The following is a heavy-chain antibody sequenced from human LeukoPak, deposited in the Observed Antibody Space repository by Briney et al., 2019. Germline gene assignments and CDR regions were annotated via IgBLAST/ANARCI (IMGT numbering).Heavy chain of an antibody. Sequence: ASVKVSCKASGYTFTNYYIHWVRQAPGQGLEWIGWINSNRGGTNYAQKFQGRVTMTRDTSITTAYMELRSVRSDDTAVYYCARDHGDDAFDIWGPGTMVTVSS. CDR2: INSNRGGT. D-gene: IGHD3-3*01. J-gene: IGHJ3*02. CDR1: GYTFTNYY. CDR3: ARDHGDDAFDI. V-gene: IGHV1-2*02.